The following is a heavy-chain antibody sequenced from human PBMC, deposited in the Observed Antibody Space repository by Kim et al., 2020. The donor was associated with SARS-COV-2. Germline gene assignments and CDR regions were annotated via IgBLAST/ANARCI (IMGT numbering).Heavy chain of an antibody. Sequence: ASVKVSCKVSGYTLTELSMHWVRQAPGKGLEWMGGFDPEDGETIYAQKFQGRVTMTEDTSTDTAYMELSSLRSEDTAVYYCATAPVVVGATLSDYYYYGMDVWGHGTTVTVSS. J-gene: IGHJ6*02. CDR3: ATAPVVVGATLSDYYYYGMDV. CDR1: GYTLTELS. V-gene: IGHV1-24*01. D-gene: IGHD1-26*01. CDR2: FDPEDGET.